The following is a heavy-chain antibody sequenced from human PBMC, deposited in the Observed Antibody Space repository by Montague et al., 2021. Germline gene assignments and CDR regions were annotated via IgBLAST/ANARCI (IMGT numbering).Heavy chain of an antibody. Sequence: SETLSLTCTVSGGSLGSYYWSWIRQPPGRGQEYVGYIYYRGSTAYNPSLKRRATISLDTSRNQFSLTLTSVTAADTAVYYCARGNGAMLFWGQGILVTVSS. V-gene: IGHV4-59*13. CDR3: ARGNGAMLF. J-gene: IGHJ4*02. CDR1: GGSLGSYY. CDR2: IYYRGST. D-gene: IGHD3-10*02.